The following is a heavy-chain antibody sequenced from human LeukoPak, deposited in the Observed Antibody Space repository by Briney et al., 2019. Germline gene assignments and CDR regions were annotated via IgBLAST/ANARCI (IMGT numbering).Heavy chain of an antibody. V-gene: IGHV1-2*02. Sequence: GASVKVSCKASGYTFTGYYMHWVRQAPGQGLERMGWINPNSGGTNYVQKFQGRVTMTRDTSISTAYMELSRLRSDDTAVYYCARDSGLLYSSSLKFDYWGQGTLVTVSS. CDR3: ARDSGLLYSSSLKFDY. CDR2: INPNSGGT. CDR1: GYTFTGYY. D-gene: IGHD6-13*01. J-gene: IGHJ4*02.